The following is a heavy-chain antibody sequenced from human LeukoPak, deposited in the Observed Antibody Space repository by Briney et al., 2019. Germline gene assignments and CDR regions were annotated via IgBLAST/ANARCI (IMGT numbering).Heavy chain of an antibody. D-gene: IGHD6-13*01. CDR2: MNPNSGNT. CDR1: GGTFSSYA. CDR3: ARGKFSSSSWYDY. Sequence: GASVKVSCKASGGTFSSYAISWVRQATGQGLEWMGWMNPNSGNTGYAQKFQGRVTMTRNTSISTAYMELSSLRSEDTAVYYCARGKFSSSSWYDYWGQGTLVTVSS. J-gene: IGHJ4*02. V-gene: IGHV1-8*02.